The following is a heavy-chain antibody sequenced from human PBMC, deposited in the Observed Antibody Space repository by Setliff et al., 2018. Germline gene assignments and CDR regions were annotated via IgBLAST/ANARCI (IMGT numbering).Heavy chain of an antibody. CDR2: VYYSGNT. J-gene: IGHJ4*02. Sequence: SETLSLTCTVSGGSISTTDYYWGWIRQPPGKGLEWIGCVYYSGNTYYSPSLKSRVTISVDTSKNQFSLKLSSVTAADTAVYYCAKGRGEMDSWGQGILVTVSS. V-gene: IGHV4-39*01. CDR3: AKGRGEMDS. CDR1: GGSISTTDYY. D-gene: IGHD3-10*01.